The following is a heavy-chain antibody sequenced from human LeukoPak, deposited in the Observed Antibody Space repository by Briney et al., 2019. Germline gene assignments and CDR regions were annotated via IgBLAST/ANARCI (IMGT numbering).Heavy chain of an antibody. J-gene: IGHJ4*02. D-gene: IGHD3-22*01. CDR1: DYTFTSYG. Sequence: GASVKVSCKGSDYTFTSYGISWVRQALGQGLEWMGWISAYNGNTNYAQKLQGRVTMSTDTSTSTAYMELRSLRSDDTAVYYCARDRLGRYYYDSSGYNDYWGQGTLVTVSS. CDR3: ARDRLGRYYYDSSGYNDY. CDR2: ISAYNGNT. V-gene: IGHV1-18*01.